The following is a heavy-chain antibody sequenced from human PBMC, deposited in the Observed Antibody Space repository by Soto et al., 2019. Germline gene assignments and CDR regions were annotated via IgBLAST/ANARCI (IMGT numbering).Heavy chain of an antibody. D-gene: IGHD6-13*01. CDR1: GGTFSSYA. J-gene: IGHJ4*02. Sequence: SVKVSCKASGGTFSSYAISWVRQAPGQGLEWMGGIIPIFGTANYAQKFQGRVTITADESTSTAYMELSSLRSEDTAVYYCATDWAAAGPFDYWGQGTLVTVSS. CDR3: ATDWAAAGPFDY. CDR2: IIPIFGTA. V-gene: IGHV1-69*13.